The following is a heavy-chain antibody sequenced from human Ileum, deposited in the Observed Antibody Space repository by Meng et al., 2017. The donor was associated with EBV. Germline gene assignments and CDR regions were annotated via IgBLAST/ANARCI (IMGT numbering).Heavy chain of an antibody. CDR1: GYPMSSSNYS. D-gene: IGHD4-17*01. V-gene: IGHV4-39*07. CDR2: IFYRGNT. J-gene: IGHJ4*02. Sequence: PLGAGPGLVRPSETLSRTCRVSGYPMSSSNYSWGGIRQAPERAVECIGTIFYRGNTLYNPSLKTRLTISVDISKNEFSLNLMSVTAADTAVYYCVSAYDYGDYEAFAYWGLGSLVTVSS. CDR3: VSAYDYGDYEAFAY.